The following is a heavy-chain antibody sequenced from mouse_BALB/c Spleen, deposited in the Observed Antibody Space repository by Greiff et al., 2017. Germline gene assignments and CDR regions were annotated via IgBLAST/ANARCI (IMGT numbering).Heavy chain of an antibody. CDR2: ISYSGST. CDR3: ARGGYRYPAWFAY. CDR1: GYSITSDYA. Sequence: EVKLVESGPGLVKPSQSLSLTCTVTGYSITSDYAWNWIRQFPGNKLEWMGYISYSGSTSYNPSLKSRISITRDTSKNQFFLQLNSVTTEDTATYYCARGGYRYPAWFAYWGQGTLVTVSA. D-gene: IGHD2-14*01. J-gene: IGHJ3*01. V-gene: IGHV3-2*02.